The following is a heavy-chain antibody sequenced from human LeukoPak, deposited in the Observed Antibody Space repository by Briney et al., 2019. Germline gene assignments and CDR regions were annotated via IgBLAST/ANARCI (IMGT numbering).Heavy chain of an antibody. Sequence: ASVKVSCKASGYTFTGYYMHWVRQAPGQGLEWMGWINPNSGGTNYAQKFQGRVTMTRDTSISTAYMELSRLRSEDTAVYYCARAYMVRANEDAFDIWGQGTMVTVSS. D-gene: IGHD3-10*01. CDR2: INPNSGGT. CDR3: ARAYMVRANEDAFDI. V-gene: IGHV1-2*02. CDR1: GYTFTGYY. J-gene: IGHJ3*02.